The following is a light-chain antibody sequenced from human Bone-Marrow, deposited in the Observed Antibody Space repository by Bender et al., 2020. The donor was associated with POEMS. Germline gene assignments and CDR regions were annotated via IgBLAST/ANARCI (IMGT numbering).Light chain of an antibody. Sequence: QSALTQPASVSGSPGQSITISCTGTSSDVGGYDSVSWYQQNPGNAPKLMISDVNSRPSGVSNRFSGSKSGNTASLTISGLQAEDEADYYCSSYTSRSTSVFGTGTTVTVL. CDR3: SSYTSRSTSV. J-gene: IGLJ1*01. CDR2: DVN. V-gene: IGLV2-14*01. CDR1: SSDVGGYDS.